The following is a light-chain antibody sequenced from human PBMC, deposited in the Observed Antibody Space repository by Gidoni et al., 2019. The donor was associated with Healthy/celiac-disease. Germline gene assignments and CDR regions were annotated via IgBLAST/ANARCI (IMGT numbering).Light chain of an antibody. J-gene: IGKJ3*01. Sequence: DIQMTQSPSSVSASVGDRVTITCRARQDISSWLAWYQKKPGEAPKLLIYAASSLQSGVPSRFSGSGSGTDFTLTISSLQPEDFATYYCQQANSFPRTFGPGTKVDIK. CDR3: QQANSFPRT. CDR2: AAS. CDR1: QDISSW. V-gene: IGKV1-12*01.